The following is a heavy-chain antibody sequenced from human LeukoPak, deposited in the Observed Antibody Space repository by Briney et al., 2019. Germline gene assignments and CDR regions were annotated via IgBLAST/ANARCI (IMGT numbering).Heavy chain of an antibody. D-gene: IGHD6-13*01. V-gene: IGHV3-23*01. CDR2: ISGSGGGT. J-gene: IGHJ4*02. CDR1: GFTFSSSA. CDR3: AKSEEKAAAGHFDY. Sequence: GGSLRLSCAASGFTFSSSAMSWVRQAPGKGLEWPSGISGSGGGTYYADSVKGRFTISRDDSKNTLYLQMNSLRAEDTAVYYCAKSEEKAAAGHFDYWGQGTLVTVSS.